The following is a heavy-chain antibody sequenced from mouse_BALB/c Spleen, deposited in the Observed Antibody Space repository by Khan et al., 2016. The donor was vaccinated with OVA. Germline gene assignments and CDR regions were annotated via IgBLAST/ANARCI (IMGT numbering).Heavy chain of an antibody. J-gene: IGHJ1*01. CDR3: VRWATWYFDV. Sequence: QVQLKQSGGEVVRPGTSLKISCKASGYTFTNYWLGWVKQRPGHGLEWIGDIYPGGYFTNYNEKFKGKATLTVDTSSTTANMQLSRLTSEDSAVYFCVRWATWYFDVWGAGTTVTVSS. CDR2: IYPGGYFT. D-gene: IGHD3-1*01. V-gene: IGHV1-63*02. CDR1: GYTFTNYW.